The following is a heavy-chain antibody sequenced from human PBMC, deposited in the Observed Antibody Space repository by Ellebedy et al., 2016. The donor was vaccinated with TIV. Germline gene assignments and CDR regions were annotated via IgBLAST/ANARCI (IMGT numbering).Heavy chain of an antibody. Sequence: GESLKISCAASGFIFRWYWMYWVRQAPGKGLVWVARINGDASGTNHADSVKGRFTISRDNATDTVYLQMHSLRVEDTVVYYCVRSYLSGGKCYYSMDVWGQGTTVTVPS. CDR1: GFIFRWYW. CDR2: INGDASGT. D-gene: IGHD2-15*01. V-gene: IGHV3-74*01. CDR3: VRSYLSGGKCYYSMDV. J-gene: IGHJ6*03.